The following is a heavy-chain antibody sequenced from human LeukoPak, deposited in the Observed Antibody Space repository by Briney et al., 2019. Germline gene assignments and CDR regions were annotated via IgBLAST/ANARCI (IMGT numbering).Heavy chain of an antibody. CDR3: ARERARAFDI. V-gene: IGHV4-59*01. J-gene: IGHJ3*02. CDR1: GGSISSYY. Sequence: SETLSLTCTVAGGSISSYYWSWIRQPPGKGLEWIGYIYYSGSTNYNPSLKSRVTISVDTSKNQFSLKLSSVTAADTAAYYCARERARAFDIWGQGTMATVSS. CDR2: IYYSGST.